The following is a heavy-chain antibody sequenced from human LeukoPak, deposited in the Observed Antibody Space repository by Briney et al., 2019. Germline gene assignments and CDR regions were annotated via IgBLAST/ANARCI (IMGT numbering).Heavy chain of an antibody. D-gene: IGHD3-22*01. CDR2: INHSGST. Sequence: PSETLSLTCAVYGGSFSGYYWSWIRQPPGKGPEWIGEINHSGSTNYNPSLKSRVTISVDTSKNQFSLKLSSVTAADTAVYYCARPGDSSGYYNWFDPWGQGTLVTVSS. CDR1: GGSFSGYY. CDR3: ARPGDSSGYYNWFDP. V-gene: IGHV4-34*01. J-gene: IGHJ5*02.